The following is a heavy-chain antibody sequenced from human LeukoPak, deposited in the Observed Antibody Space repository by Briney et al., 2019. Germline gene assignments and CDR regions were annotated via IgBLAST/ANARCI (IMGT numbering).Heavy chain of an antibody. V-gene: IGHV3-23*01. CDR2: ISGSGDST. CDR3: AKAAVEQWLVKVDCFDY. CDR1: GFTFSSYE. D-gene: IGHD6-19*01. J-gene: IGHJ4*02. Sequence: GGSLRLSCAASGFTFSSYEMNWVRQAPGKGLEWVSAISGSGDSTYYADSVKGRFTISRDNSKNTLYLQMNSLRVEDTAVYYCAKAAVEQWLVKVDCFDYWGQGTLVTVSS.